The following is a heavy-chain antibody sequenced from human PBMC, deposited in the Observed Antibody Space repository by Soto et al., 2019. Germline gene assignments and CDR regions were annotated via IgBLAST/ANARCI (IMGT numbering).Heavy chain of an antibody. CDR1: GVPITSGGYY. CDR2: INYSGSSSYSEDT. V-gene: IGHV4-31*03. D-gene: IGHD2-8*01. Sequence: SETLSLTCTVSGVPITSGGYYWSRIRQSPGKGLEWIGYINYSGSSSYSEDTLYNPSLKSRVSISGDTSKNQFSLRLSSVTAADTAVYFCTREDPFTNGAFDHRGQGTLVTVSS. J-gene: IGHJ4*02. CDR3: TREDPFTNGAFDH.